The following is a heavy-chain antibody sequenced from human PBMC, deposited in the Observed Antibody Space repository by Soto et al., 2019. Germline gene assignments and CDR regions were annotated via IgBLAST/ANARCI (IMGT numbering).Heavy chain of an antibody. CDR3: ARGVYSSGWLRKDYYYGLDV. CDR2: ISSSSSYT. Sequence: PGGSLRLSCAASGFTFSDYYMSWIRQAPGKGLEWVSYISSSSSYTNYADSVKGRFTISRDNAKNSPYLQMNSLRAEDTAVYYCARGVYSSGWLRKDYYYGLDVWGQGTTVTVSS. D-gene: IGHD6-19*01. V-gene: IGHV3-11*06. CDR1: GFTFSDYY. J-gene: IGHJ6*02.